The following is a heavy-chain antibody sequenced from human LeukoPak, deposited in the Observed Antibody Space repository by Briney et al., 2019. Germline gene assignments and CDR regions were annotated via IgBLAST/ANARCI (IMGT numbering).Heavy chain of an antibody. D-gene: IGHD3-16*01. V-gene: IGHV3-7*01. CDR2: IKQDGSEK. J-gene: IGHJ4*02. CDR1: GFTFSSYW. Sequence: GGSLRLSCAASGFTFSSYWMSWVRQAPGKGLEWVANIKQDGSEKYYVDTVKGRFTISRDNAKNSLYLQMYSLRAEDTAVYYCARDLGGGYFDDWGQGILVTVSS. CDR3: ARDLGGGYFDD.